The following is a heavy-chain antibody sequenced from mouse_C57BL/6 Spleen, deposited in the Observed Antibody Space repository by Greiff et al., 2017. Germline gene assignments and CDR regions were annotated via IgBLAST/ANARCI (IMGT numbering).Heavy chain of an antibody. J-gene: IGHJ1*03. CDR2: ISSGGSYT. CDR3: ARHVEGYRYVDV. V-gene: IGHV5-6*01. Sequence: EVNVVESGGDLVKPGGSLKLSCAASGFTFSSYGMSWVRQTPDKRLEWVATISSGGSYTYYPDSVKGRFTISRDNAKNTLYLQMSSLKSEDTAMYYCARHVEGYRYVDVWGTGTTVTVSS. CDR1: GFTFSSYG.